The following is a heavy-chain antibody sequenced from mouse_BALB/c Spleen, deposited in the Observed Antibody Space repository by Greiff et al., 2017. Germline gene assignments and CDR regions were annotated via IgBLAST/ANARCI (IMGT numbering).Heavy chain of an antibody. V-gene: IGHV2-9*02. CDR3: ARGNYGSSPFAY. D-gene: IGHD1-1*01. Sequence: QVQLQQSGPGLVAPSQSLSITCTVSGFSLTSYGVHWVRQPPGKGLEWLGVIWAGGSTNYNSALMSRLSISKDNSKSQVFLKMNSLQTDDTAMYYCARGNYGSSPFAYWGQGTLVTVSA. CDR1: GFSLTSYG. J-gene: IGHJ3*01. CDR2: IWAGGST.